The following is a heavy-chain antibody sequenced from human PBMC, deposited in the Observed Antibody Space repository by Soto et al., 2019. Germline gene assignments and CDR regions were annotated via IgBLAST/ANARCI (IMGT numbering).Heavy chain of an antibody. CDR3: AHRPIAVAGKGGFDY. D-gene: IGHD6-19*01. Sequence: QITLKESGPTLVKPTQTLTLTCTFSGFSLSTSGVGVGWIRQPPGKALEWLALIYWDDDKRYSPSLKSRLTSXMDXSXIQVVLTMTNMDPVDTATYYCAHRPIAVAGKGGFDYWGQGTLVTVSS. V-gene: IGHV2-5*02. CDR2: IYWDDDK. CDR1: GFSLSTSGVG. J-gene: IGHJ4*02.